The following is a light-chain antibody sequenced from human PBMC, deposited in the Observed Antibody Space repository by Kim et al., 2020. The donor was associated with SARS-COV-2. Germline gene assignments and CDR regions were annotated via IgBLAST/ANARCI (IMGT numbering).Light chain of an antibody. V-gene: IGKV3-15*01. CDR3: QHYYTWPYN. CDR2: DAS. CDR1: QNINSD. Sequence: EIVMAQSPATLSVSSGERATLSCRASQNINSDLAWYQQKPGQAPRLLIYDASTRIPGLPERFSGSGSGRDFTLTISNLQSEDFAVYYCQHYYTWPYNFGQGTKLEI. J-gene: IGKJ2*01.